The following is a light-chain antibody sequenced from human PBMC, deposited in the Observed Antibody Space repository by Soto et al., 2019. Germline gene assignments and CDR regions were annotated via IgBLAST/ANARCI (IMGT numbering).Light chain of an antibody. V-gene: IGKV1-5*01. CDR3: QQYKTYSGT. Sequence: DIQMTQSPSTLSASIGDTVTITCRASESITSWLAWYQQKPGKAPKFLIYDASTLESGVPPRFRGSGSGTEFTLTISSLQPDDLATYYCQQYKTYSGTFGQGTKVDIK. CDR2: DAS. J-gene: IGKJ1*01. CDR1: ESITSW.